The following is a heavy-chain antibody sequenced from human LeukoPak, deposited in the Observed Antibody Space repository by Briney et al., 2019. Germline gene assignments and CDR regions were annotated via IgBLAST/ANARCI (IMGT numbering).Heavy chain of an antibody. CDR3: AKGGGDCSSTSCYTGMVGAFDI. J-gene: IGHJ3*02. V-gene: IGHV3-23*01. CDR1: A. CDR2: ISGSGGST. D-gene: IGHD2-2*02. Sequence: AMXWXXXAPGKGLEWVSAISGSGGSTYYADSVKGRFTISRDNSKNTLYLQMNSLRAEDTAVYYCAKGGGDCSSTSCYTGMVGAFDIWGQGTMVTVSS.